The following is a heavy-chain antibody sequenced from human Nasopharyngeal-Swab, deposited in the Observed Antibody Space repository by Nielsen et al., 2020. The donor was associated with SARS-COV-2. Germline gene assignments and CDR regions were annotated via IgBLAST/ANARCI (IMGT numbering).Heavy chain of an antibody. CDR1: GGSISSGNYY. D-gene: IGHD3-9*01. J-gene: IGHJ6*02. Sequence: SETLSLTCTVSGGSISSGNYYWSWIRQPAGKGLEWIGRLSVNGSTNYNPSLKSRVTISADTSQNQFSLKLTSVTAADTAVYYCARIGRFFDWLSGYYGMDVWGHGTTVTVSS. CDR3: ARIGRFFDWLSGYYGMDV. CDR2: LSVNGST. V-gene: IGHV4-61*02.